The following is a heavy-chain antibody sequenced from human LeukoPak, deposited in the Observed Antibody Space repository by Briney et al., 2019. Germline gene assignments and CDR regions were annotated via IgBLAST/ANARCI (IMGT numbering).Heavy chain of an antibody. J-gene: IGHJ4*02. CDR2: IKQDGSEK. CDR1: YTFSSQC. Sequence: YTFSSQCKKWLHKAPGKVMDWVANIKQDGSEKYYVDSVKGRITISRDNAKNSLSLQMNSLRAEDTAVYYCARGSGWYGGDYCGQGTLVTVSS. D-gene: IGHD6-19*01. CDR3: ARGSGWYGGDY. V-gene: IGHV3-7*01.